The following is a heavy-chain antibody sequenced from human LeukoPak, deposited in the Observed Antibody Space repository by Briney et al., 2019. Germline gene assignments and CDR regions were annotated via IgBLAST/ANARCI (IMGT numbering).Heavy chain of an antibody. D-gene: IGHD3-22*01. Sequence: PGGSLRLSCAASGFTFSDYYMSWIRQAPGKGLEWVSYISSSGSTIYYADSVKGRFTISRDNAKNSLYLQMNSLRAEDTAVYYCARAIRDYYDSSGPTGAWFDPWGQGTLVTVSS. V-gene: IGHV3-11*01. CDR3: ARAIRDYYDSSGPTGAWFDP. CDR1: GFTFSDYY. CDR2: ISSSGSTI. J-gene: IGHJ5*02.